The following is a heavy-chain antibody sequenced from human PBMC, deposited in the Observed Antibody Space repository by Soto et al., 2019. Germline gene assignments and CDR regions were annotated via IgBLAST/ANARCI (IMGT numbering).Heavy chain of an antibody. V-gene: IGHV4-31*03. Sequence: PSETLSLTCTVSGGSISSGGYYWSWIRQHPGKGLEWIGYIYYSGSTYYNPSLKSRVTISVDTSKNQFSLKLSSVTAADTAVYYCARISGYFDWLEGLKYYYGMDVWGQGTTVTVSS. CDR3: ARISGYFDWLEGLKYYYGMDV. J-gene: IGHJ6*02. CDR1: GGSISSGGYY. D-gene: IGHD3-9*01. CDR2: IYYSGST.